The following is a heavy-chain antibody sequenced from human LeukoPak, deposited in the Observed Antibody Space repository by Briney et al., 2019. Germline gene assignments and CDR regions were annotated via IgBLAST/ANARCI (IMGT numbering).Heavy chain of an antibody. V-gene: IGHV3-74*01. CDR2: INSDGSST. CDR1: GFTFSSYW. D-gene: IGHD3-10*01. Sequence: GGSLRLSCAASGFTFSSYWMHWVRQAPGKGLVWFSRINSDGSSTSYTDSVKGRFTISRDNAKNTLYLQMNSLRAEDTAVYYCARGRLLWFGESTYYMDVWGKGTTVTVSS. J-gene: IGHJ6*03. CDR3: ARGRLLWFGESTYYMDV.